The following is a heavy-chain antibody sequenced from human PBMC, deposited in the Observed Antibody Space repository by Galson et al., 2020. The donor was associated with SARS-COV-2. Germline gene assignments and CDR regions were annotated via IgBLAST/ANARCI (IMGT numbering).Heavy chain of an antibody. D-gene: IGHD2-8*02. CDR1: GYTLTELS. J-gene: IGHJ5*02. Sequence: ASVKVSCKVSGYTLTELSMHWVRQAPGKGLEWMGGFDPEDGESIYAQKFQGRVTMTEDTSTDTAYMELSSLRSEDTAVYYCATAPPYCTGGVCYPTWFDPWGQGTLVTVS. CDR2: FDPEDGES. V-gene: IGHV1-24*01. CDR3: ATAPPYCTGGVCYPTWFDP.